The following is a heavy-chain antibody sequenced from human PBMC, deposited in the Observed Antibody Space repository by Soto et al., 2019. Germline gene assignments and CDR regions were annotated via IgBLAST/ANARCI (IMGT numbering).Heavy chain of an antibody. CDR3: TKDQLFTVTGVTIRAADY. CDR1: GFIFTDDY. CDR2: ISVSGHDT. J-gene: IGHJ4*02. V-gene: IGHV3-11*05. D-gene: IGHD4-17*01. Sequence: GGSLRLSCEASGFIFTDDYMNWIRQAPGKGPEWVSYISVSGHDTNYADSVRGRFSISRDNAKNSVYLQLNSLRAEDTATFYCTKDQLFTVTGVTIRAADYWGQGALVTVSS.